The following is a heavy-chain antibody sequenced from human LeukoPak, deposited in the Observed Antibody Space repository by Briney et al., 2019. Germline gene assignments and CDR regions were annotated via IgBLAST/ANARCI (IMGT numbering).Heavy chain of an antibody. V-gene: IGHV4-39*07. J-gene: IGHJ4*02. Sequence: ASETLSLTCTVSGGSISSSSYYWGWIRQPPGKGLEWIGSIYHSGSTYYNPSLKSRVTISVDTSKNQFSLKLSSVTAADTAVYYCATLWFGESPFDYWGQGTLVTVSS. CDR3: ATLWFGESPFDY. CDR2: IYHSGST. D-gene: IGHD3-10*01. CDR1: GGSISSSSYY.